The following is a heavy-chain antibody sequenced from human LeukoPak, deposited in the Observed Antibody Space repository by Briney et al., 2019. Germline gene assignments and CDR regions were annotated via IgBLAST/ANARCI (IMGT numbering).Heavy chain of an antibody. CDR1: GGSIRSSSYY. J-gene: IGHJ6*03. Sequence: SETLSLTCTVSGGSIRSSSYYWGWIRQPPGKGLEWIGSIYHSGSTYYNPSLKSRVTISVDTSKNQFSLKLSSVTAADTAVYYCARHDYGGPLYYYYYMDVWGKGTTVTVSS. V-gene: IGHV4-39*01. CDR2: IYHSGST. CDR3: ARHDYGGPLYYYYYMDV. D-gene: IGHD4-17*01.